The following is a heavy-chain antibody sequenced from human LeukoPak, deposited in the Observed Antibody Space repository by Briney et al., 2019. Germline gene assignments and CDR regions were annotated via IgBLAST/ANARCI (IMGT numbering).Heavy chain of an antibody. CDR2: IKQGSSEK. CDR3: ASHSTGWNLGY. CDR1: GFTVSNYN. Sequence: PGGSLRLSCAASGFTVSNYNMNWVRQARGKGLEWVANIKQGSSEKYYVDSVKGRFTISRDDAKNSLYLQMNSLRAEDTAVYYCASHSTGWNLGYWGQGTLVTVSS. D-gene: IGHD6-19*01. V-gene: IGHV3-7*02. J-gene: IGHJ4*02.